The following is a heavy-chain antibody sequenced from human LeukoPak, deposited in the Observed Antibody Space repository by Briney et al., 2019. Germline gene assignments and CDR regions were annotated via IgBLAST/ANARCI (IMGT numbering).Heavy chain of an antibody. V-gene: IGHV1-46*01. CDR1: GYTFTSYY. D-gene: IGHD1-7*01. CDR2: INPSGGST. J-gene: IGHJ4*02. Sequence: ASVKVSCKASGYTFTSYYMHWVRQAPGQGLEWMGIINPSGGSTSYAQKFQGRVTMTRDISTSTVYMELSSLRSEDTAVYYCARDLWAGTAPGYFDYWGQGTLVTVSS. CDR3: ARDLWAGTAPGYFDY.